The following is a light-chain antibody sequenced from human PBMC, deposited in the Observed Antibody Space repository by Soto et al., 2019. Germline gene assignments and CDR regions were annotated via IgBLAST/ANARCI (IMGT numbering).Light chain of an antibody. Sequence: DIQLTQSPSFLSASVGDRVTITCRASQGISSSLAWYQQKPGKAPNLLIYAASTLQSGVPSRFSGSGSGTEFTLPISSLQPEDFATYYCQQLNSYPLTFGPGTKVDIK. J-gene: IGKJ3*01. CDR3: QQLNSYPLT. CDR1: QGISSS. CDR2: AAS. V-gene: IGKV1-9*01.